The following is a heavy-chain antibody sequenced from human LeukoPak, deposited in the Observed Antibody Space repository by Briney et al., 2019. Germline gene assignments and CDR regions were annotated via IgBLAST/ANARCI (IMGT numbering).Heavy chain of an antibody. CDR2: TYYRSKWSN. CDR1: GDSVSSNSAT. D-gene: IGHD3-22*01. V-gene: IGHV6-1*01. J-gene: IGHJ4*02. CDR3: ASSESGGYLFAY. Sequence: SQTLSLTCAISGDSVSSNSATWNWIRQSPSRGLEWLGRTYYRSKWSNDYAVSVKSRITINPDTSKNLFSLQLNSVTPGDTAVYFCASSESGGYLFAYWGQGTLVTVSS.